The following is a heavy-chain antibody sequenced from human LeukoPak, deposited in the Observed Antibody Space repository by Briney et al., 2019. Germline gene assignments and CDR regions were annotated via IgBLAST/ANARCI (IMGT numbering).Heavy chain of an antibody. Sequence: PSETLSLTCTVSGGSISGSYWSWIRQPPGKGLEWIGYIYYSETYYNPSLKSRVTISLDTSKSQFSLKLSFVTAADTAVYYCARTQGWGTVRTGYYYGMGVWGQGTTVTVSS. V-gene: IGHV4-59*08. CDR3: ARTQGWGTVRTGYYYGMGV. CDR1: GGSISGSY. J-gene: IGHJ6*02. D-gene: IGHD4-11*01. CDR2: IYYSET.